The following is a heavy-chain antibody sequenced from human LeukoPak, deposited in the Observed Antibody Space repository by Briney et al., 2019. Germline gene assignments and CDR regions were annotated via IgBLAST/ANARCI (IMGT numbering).Heavy chain of an antibody. J-gene: IGHJ4*02. D-gene: IGHD2-15*01. CDR3: ARGIYYFDY. CDR2: IKQDGSEK. CDR1: GFTFSSYW. Sequence: LXCXAXGFTFSSYWMSWVRQAPGKGLEWVANIKQDGSEKYYVDSVNGRFTISRDNAKNSLYLQMNSLRAEDTAVYYCARGIYYFDYWGQGTLVTVSS. V-gene: IGHV3-7*03.